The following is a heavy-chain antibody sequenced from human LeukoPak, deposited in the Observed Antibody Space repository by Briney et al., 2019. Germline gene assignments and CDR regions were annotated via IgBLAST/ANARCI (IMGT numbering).Heavy chain of an antibody. CDR1: GFNFRRYA. J-gene: IGHJ4*02. V-gene: IGHV3-30-3*01. CDR3: TREVTLTDTYFDY. Sequence: GAPRLSSAGPGFNFRRYAMRWGRPAPGQGLGWGGVISYDGSNQYYTDSVKGRFTISRDNSRDTLYLQMDSLRAEDTAVYYCTREVTLTDTYFDYWGQGTLVTVSS. CDR2: ISYDGSNQ.